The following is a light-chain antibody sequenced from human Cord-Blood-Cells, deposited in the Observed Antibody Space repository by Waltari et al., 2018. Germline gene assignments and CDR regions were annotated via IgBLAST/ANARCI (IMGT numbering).Light chain of an antibody. V-gene: IGLV1-40*01. CDR3: QSYDSSLSGYWV. CDR2: GNG. Sequence: QSVLTQPPSVSGAPGQRVTISCTRSSSNIGAGYAVHWYQQLPGTAPKLLIYGNGNRPSGVPDRFSGSKSGTSASLAITGLQAEDEADYYCQSYDSSLSGYWVFGGGTKLTVL. CDR1: SSNIGAGYA. J-gene: IGLJ3*02.